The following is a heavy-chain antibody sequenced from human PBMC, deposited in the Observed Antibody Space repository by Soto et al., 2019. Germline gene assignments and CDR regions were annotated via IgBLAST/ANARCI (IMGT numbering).Heavy chain of an antibody. V-gene: IGHV1-8*01. CDR1: GYTFTSYD. Sequence: ASVKVSCKASGYTFTSYDINWVQQATGQGLEWMGWMNPNSGNTGYAQKFQGRVTMTRNTSISTAYMELSSLRSEDTAVYYCAREGDIAARRYYYYYYMDVWGKGTTVTVSS. D-gene: IGHD6-6*01. CDR3: AREGDIAARRYYYYYYMDV. CDR2: MNPNSGNT. J-gene: IGHJ6*03.